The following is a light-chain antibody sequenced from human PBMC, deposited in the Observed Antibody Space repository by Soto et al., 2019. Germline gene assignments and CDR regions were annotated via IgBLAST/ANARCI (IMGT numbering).Light chain of an antibody. J-gene: IGKJ2*01. Sequence: DIHMTQSPSSLSASVGDRVTITCRASQGISNLLGWFQHKPGKAPKRLIYAASSLQGGVPSRFSGSGSGTEFTLTITGLQPEDFADYYCLQHTTYPYTFGQGTKLEIK. CDR3: LQHTTYPYT. CDR1: QGISNL. V-gene: IGKV1-17*01. CDR2: AAS.